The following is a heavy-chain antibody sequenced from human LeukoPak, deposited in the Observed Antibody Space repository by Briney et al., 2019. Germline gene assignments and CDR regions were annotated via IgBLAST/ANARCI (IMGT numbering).Heavy chain of an antibody. D-gene: IGHD6-19*01. V-gene: IGHV4-59*01. CDR3: ARASSGWYNWFDP. J-gene: IGHJ5*02. CDR1: GFTFSRFW. CDR2: IYYSGST. Sequence: GSLRLSCAASGFTFSRFWMSWVRQAPGKGLEWIGYIYYSGSTNFNPSLKSRVTISVDTSKNQFSLKLSSVTAADTAVYYCARASSGWYNWFDPWGQGTLVTVSS.